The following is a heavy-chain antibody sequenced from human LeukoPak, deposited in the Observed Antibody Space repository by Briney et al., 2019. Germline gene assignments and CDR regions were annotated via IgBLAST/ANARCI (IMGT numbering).Heavy chain of an antibody. Sequence: KPPETLSLTCTLSRGSLSRYYGSWIRQPPGKGLGWSGYIYYSGSTNYTPSLKSRVTISVDTSKNQFSLKLSSVTAADTAVYYCARGLRYFDWAPRDYNWFDPWGQGTLVTVSS. V-gene: IGHV4-59*01. CDR2: IYYSGST. CDR3: ARGLRYFDWAPRDYNWFDP. J-gene: IGHJ5*02. CDR1: RGSLSRYY. D-gene: IGHD3-9*01.